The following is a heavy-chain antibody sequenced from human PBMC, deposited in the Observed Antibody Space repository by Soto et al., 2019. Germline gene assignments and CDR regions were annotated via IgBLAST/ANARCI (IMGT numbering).Heavy chain of an antibody. J-gene: IGHJ5*02. CDR3: ARFPQHCSGGSCYVAWFDP. Sequence: GESLKISCKGSGYSFTSYWIGWVRQMPGKGLEWMGIIYPGDSDTRYSPSFQGQVTISADKSISTAYLQWSSLKASDTAMYYCARFPQHCSGGSCYVAWFDPWGQGTLVTVSS. CDR1: GYSFTSYW. D-gene: IGHD2-15*01. V-gene: IGHV5-51*01. CDR2: IYPGDSDT.